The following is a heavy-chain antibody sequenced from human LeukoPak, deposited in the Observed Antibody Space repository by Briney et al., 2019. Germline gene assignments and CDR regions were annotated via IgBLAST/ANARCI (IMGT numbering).Heavy chain of an antibody. CDR3: ARDGWSVDY. CDR2: IKHDGSNK. CDR1: GFTFSNYW. V-gene: IGHV3-7*03. D-gene: IGHD2-15*01. J-gene: IGHJ4*02. Sequence: PRGSLRLSCAASGFTFSNYWMNWVRQAPGKGLEWVADIKHDGSNKYYVDSVKGRFIISRDNSKNSLSLQMNSLRAEDTAVYYCARDGWSVDYWGQRTLVTVS.